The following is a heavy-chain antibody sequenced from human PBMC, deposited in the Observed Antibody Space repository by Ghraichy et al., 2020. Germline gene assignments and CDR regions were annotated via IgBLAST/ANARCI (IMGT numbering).Heavy chain of an antibody. J-gene: IGHJ4*02. CDR3: ASGFLEWFRTDY. D-gene: IGHD3-3*01. CDR2: ISSSSDYI. V-gene: IGHV3-21*01. Sequence: VSSISSSSDYINYADSVKGRFTISRDNAKSSLYLQMNSLRVEDTAVYYCASGFLEWFRTDYWGKGTLVTVSS.